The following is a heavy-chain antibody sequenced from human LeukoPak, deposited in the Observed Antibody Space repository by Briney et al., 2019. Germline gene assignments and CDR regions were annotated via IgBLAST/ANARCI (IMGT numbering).Heavy chain of an antibody. Sequence: SVKVSCKASGYTFTSYDINWVRQATGQGLEWMGGIIPIFGTANYAQKFQGRVTITADESTSTAYMELSSLRSEDTAVYYCARDLGIRRDYWYFDLWGRGTLVTVSS. CDR1: GYTFTSYD. CDR2: IIPIFGTA. CDR3: ARDLGIRRDYWYFDL. V-gene: IGHV1-69*13. J-gene: IGHJ2*01.